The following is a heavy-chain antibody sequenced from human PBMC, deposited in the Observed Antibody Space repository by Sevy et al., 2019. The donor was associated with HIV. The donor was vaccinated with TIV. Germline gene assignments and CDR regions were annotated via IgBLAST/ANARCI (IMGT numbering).Heavy chain of an antibody. D-gene: IGHD2-8*01. CDR2: LSFGCGEI. CDR1: GFTFSKYS. V-gene: IGHV3-23*01. J-gene: IGHJ4*02. Sequence: GGSLRLSCAASGFTFSKYSMSWVRQPPGKGLEWVSTLSFGCGEINYADSVKGRFTMSRDNSKSSVYLQMNNLRPEDTAEYSCEREGCNKPHDYWGQGTLVTVSS. CDR3: EREGCNKPHDY.